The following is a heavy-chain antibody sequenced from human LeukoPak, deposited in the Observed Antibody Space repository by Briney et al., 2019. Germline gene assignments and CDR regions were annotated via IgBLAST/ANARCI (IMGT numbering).Heavy chain of an antibody. CDR2: IYYSGST. J-gene: IGHJ5*02. V-gene: IGHV4-39*01. D-gene: IGHD6-13*01. CDR1: GGSISSSSYY. CDR3: ARQGRLFEDSSSWYRFWFDP. Sequence: SETLSLTCTVSGGSISSSSYYWGWIRQPPGKGLEWIGSIYYSGSTYYNPSLKSRVTISVDTSKNQFSLKLSSVTAADTAVYYCARQGRLFEDSSSWYRFWFDPWGQGTLVTVSS.